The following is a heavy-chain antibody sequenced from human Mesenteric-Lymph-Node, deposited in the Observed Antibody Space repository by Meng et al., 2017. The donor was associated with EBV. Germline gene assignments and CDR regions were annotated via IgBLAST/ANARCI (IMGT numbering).Heavy chain of an antibody. CDR3: ARDFIGVPGNFDY. J-gene: IGHJ4*02. Sequence: QPQLQESGPGLVKPSEPLSLPCTVSGDSISSSSYYWGWIRQPPGKGLEWIGSMSYSGTIYYNPSLRSRVTISADASKNQFSLRLSSVTAADTAVYYCARDFIGVPGNFDYWSQGTLVTVSS. CDR1: GDSISSSSYY. D-gene: IGHD6-19*01. CDR2: MSYSGTI. V-gene: IGHV4-39*07.